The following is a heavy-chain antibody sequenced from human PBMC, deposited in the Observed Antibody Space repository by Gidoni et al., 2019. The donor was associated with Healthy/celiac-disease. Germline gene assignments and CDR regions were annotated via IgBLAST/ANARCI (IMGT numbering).Heavy chain of an antibody. Sequence: EVQLLESGGGLVQPGGSLRLSCAASGFTFSSYAMSWVRQAPGKGLEWVSAISGSGGSTYYADSVKGRFTISRDNSKNTLYLQMNSLRAEDTAVYYCAKDGAPYYYDSSGFDYWGQGTLVTVSS. D-gene: IGHD3-22*01. CDR1: GFTFSSYA. V-gene: IGHV3-23*01. J-gene: IGHJ4*02. CDR2: ISGSGGST. CDR3: AKDGAPYYYDSSGFDY.